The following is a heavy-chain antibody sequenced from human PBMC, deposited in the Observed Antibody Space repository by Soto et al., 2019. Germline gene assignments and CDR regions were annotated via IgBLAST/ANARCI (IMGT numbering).Heavy chain of an antibody. J-gene: IGHJ3*02. CDR2: IWYDGSNK. V-gene: IGHV3-33*01. CDR1: GFTFSSYG. Sequence: GGSLRLSCAASGFTFSSYGMHWVRQAPGKGLEWVAVIWYDGSNKYYADSVKGRFTISRDNSKNTLYLQMNSLRAEDTAVYYCARAETGYCYVSAFDIWGQGTMVTVSS. CDR3: ARAETGYCYVSAFDI. D-gene: IGHD3-9*01.